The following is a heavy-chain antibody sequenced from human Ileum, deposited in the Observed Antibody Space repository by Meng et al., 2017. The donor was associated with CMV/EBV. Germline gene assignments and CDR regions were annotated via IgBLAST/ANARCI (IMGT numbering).Heavy chain of an antibody. CDR3: ARDTGPNTFDY. D-gene: IGHD2-8*01. CDR2: ISNSGTTI. Sequence: GESLKISCVASGFSFSSYEMNWVRQAPGKGLEWLSYISNSGTTISYADSVKGRFTISRDNAKNSLYLQMNSLRAEDTAVYYCARDTGPNTFDYWGQGTLVTVSS. V-gene: IGHV3-48*03. CDR1: GFSFSSYE. J-gene: IGHJ4*02.